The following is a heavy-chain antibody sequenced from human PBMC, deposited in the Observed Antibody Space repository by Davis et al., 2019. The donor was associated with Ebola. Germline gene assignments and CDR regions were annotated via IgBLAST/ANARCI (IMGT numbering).Heavy chain of an antibody. CDR3: AKDKGDVVVMVPANLFDP. CDR1: GFNFRNFA. CDR2: ISNDGMKG. V-gene: IGHV3-30*04. J-gene: IGHJ5*02. Sequence: GGSLRLSCAASGFNFRNFAIHWLRQAPGKGLEWVARISNDGMKGSYADSVKGRFTISRDNSKNTVLLEMSSLRVEDTAVYYCAKDKGDVVVMVPANLFDPWGQGTLVIVSS. D-gene: IGHD2-15*01.